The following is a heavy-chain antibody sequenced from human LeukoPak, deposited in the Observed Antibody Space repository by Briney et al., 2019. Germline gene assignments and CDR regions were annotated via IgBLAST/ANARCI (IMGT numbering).Heavy chain of an antibody. CDR2: ISAYNGNT. D-gene: IGHD3-3*01. Sequence: ASVKVSCKASGYTFTSYGISWVRQAPGQGLEWMGWISAYNGNTNYAQKLQGRVTMTTDTSTSTAYMELRSLRSDDTAVYYCARDSLHRRIYDYDFWSGYHDAFDIWGQGTMVTVSS. CDR1: GYTFTSYG. V-gene: IGHV1-18*01. J-gene: IGHJ3*02. CDR3: ARDSLHRRIYDYDFWSGYHDAFDI.